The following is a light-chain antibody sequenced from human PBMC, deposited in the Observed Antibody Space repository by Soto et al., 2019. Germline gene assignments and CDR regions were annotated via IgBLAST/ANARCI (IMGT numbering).Light chain of an antibody. CDR2: SAS. J-gene: IGKJ1*01. CDR1: QNLGTLY. CDR3: QQYAGSPRT. Sequence: EIVLTQSPGTLSLSPGERGTLSCRASQNLGTLYLAWFQQKSGQAPRLLIYSASRRATGIPDRFTGSGSGTDFTLTINRVEPEDFAVYFCQQYAGSPRTFGPGTKVDIK. V-gene: IGKV3-20*01.